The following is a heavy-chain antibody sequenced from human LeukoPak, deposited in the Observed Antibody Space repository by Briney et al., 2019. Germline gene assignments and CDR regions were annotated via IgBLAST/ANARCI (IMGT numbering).Heavy chain of an antibody. Sequence: GESLKISCKGSGYSFTSCWIGWVRQMPGKGLEWMGIIYPGDSDTRYSPSFQGQVTISADKSISTAYLQWSSLKASDTAMYYCARAPLSIVATIDAFDYWGQGTLVTVSS. D-gene: IGHD5-12*01. CDR1: GYSFTSCW. V-gene: IGHV5-51*01. CDR3: ARAPLSIVATIDAFDY. J-gene: IGHJ4*02. CDR2: IYPGDSDT.